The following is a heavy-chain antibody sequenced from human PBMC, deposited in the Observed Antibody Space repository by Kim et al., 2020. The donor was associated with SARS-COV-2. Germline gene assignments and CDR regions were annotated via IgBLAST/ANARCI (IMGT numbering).Heavy chain of an antibody. CDR1: GGSINTNH. J-gene: IGHJ4*02. CDR2: ISGSGIT. Sequence: SETLSLTCTVSGGSINTNHWSWIRQPPGKGPECIAYISGSGITKYNPSLNSRVTISLDTSKNQFSLTLTSVTAADTAIYYCARGGASSKPFDCWGQGTLVTVSS. CDR3: ARGGASSKPFDC. D-gene: IGHD6-13*01. V-gene: IGHV4-59*01.